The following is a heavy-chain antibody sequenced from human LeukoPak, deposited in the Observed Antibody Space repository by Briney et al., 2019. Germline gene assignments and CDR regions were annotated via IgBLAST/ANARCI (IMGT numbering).Heavy chain of an antibody. V-gene: IGHV1-69*13. D-gene: IGHD3-10*01. CDR3: ARVNTYYYGSGVSRAFHM. CDR2: IIPIFGTA. CDR1: GGTFSSYA. J-gene: IGHJ3*02. Sequence: SVKVSCKASGGTFSSYAISWVRQAPGQGLEWMGGIIPIFGTANYAQKFQGRVTITADESTSTAYMELSSLKSEDTAVYYCARVNTYYYGSGVSRAFHMWGQGTMVTVSS.